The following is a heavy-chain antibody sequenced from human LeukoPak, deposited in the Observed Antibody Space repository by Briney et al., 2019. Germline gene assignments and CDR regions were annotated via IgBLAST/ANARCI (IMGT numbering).Heavy chain of an antibody. J-gene: IGHJ4*02. CDR1: GFTFSSYW. CDR2: INSDGSST. D-gene: IGHD3-10*01. V-gene: IGHV3-74*01. CDR3: ARDVVRFGEPTYDY. Sequence: PGGSLRLSCAVSGFTFSSYWMHWVRQAPGKGLVWVSRINSDGSSTSYADSAKGRFTISRDNAKNTLYLQMNSLRAEDTAVYYCARDVVRFGEPTYDYWGQGTLVTVSS.